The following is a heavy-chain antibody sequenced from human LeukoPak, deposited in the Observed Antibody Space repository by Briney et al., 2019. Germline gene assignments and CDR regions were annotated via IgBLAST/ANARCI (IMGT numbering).Heavy chain of an antibody. CDR1: GFTFSSYG. CDR3: ARWVFWTYYFDY. CDR2: IWYDGRNK. D-gene: IGHD3/OR15-3a*01. V-gene: IGHV3-33*01. J-gene: IGHJ4*02. Sequence: GRSLRLSCAASGFTFSSYGMHWVRQAPGKGLEWVAVIWYDGRNKYYADSVKGRFTISRDSSKNTLYLQMNSLRAEDTAVYYCARWVFWTYYFDYWGQGTLVTVSS.